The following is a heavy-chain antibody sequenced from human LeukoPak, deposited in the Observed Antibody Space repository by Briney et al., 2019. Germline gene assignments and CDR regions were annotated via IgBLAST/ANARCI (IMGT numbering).Heavy chain of an antibody. CDR1: GFTFSSYW. D-gene: IGHD5-24*01. J-gene: IGHJ4*02. CDR2: IKQDGSEK. V-gene: IGHV3-7*01. Sequence: GGSLRLSCAASGFTFSSYWMTWVRQAPGKGLEWVANIKQDGSEKYYVDSVKGRFTISRDNAKKSLYLQMNSLRADDTAVYYCAKGEKMVTIHPLFDYWGQGTLVTVSS. CDR3: AKGEKMVTIHPLFDY.